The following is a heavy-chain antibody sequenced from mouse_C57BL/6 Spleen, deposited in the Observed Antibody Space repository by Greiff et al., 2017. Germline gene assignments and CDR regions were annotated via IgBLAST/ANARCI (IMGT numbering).Heavy chain of an antibody. CDR3: AREGGYWAMDY. CDR1: GYAFSSYW. Sequence: QVQLKESGAELVKPGASVKISCKASGYAFSSYWMNWVKQRPGHGLEWIGDIYPGGGYTNYNEKFKGKATLTADKSSSTAYMQFSSLTSEDSAIXYCAREGGYWAMDYWGQGTSVTVSS. D-gene: IGHD1-1*02. V-gene: IGHV1-80*01. CDR2: IYPGGGYT. J-gene: IGHJ4*01.